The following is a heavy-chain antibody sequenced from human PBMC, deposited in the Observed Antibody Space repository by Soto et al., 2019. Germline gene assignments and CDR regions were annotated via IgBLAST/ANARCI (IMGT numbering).Heavy chain of an antibody. CDR1: GFTFSSYA. J-gene: IGHJ4*02. CDR2: ISYDGSNK. Sequence: QVQLVESGGGVVQPGRSLRLSCAASGFTFSSYAIHWVRQAPGKGLEWVAVISYDGSNKYYADSVKGRFTISRDNSKNTLELQMNSLRAEDTAVYYCARAYYYDTSGLKGRHFDYWGQGTLVTVSS. D-gene: IGHD3-22*01. CDR3: ARAYYYDTSGLKGRHFDY. V-gene: IGHV3-30*01.